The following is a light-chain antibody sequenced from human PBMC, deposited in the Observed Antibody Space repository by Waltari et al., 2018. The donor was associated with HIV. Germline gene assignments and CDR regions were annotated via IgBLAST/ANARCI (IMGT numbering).Light chain of an antibody. V-gene: IGKV1-39*01. CDR2: ASA. Sequence: DLQVTPSPSSLSASVGDTDTLTCRASQCVDVEVNWDQHKPGKAPKLLIVASASLQSGVQSRFSGSRSETEVSLNITGLQPEDFATYVCQQSDDTPYTFGQGTKVEIK. CDR3: QQSDDTPYT. CDR1: QCVDVE. J-gene: IGKJ2*01.